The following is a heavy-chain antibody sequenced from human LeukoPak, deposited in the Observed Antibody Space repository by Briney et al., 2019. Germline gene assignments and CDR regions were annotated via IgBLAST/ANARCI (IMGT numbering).Heavy chain of an antibody. CDR1: GYTFTNYW. V-gene: IGHV5-51*01. D-gene: IGHD3-10*01. Sequence: GESLKISCKGSGYTFTNYWIVWVRQMPGKGLEWMGIIYPGDSDTRYSPSFQGQVTISADKSISTAYLQWSSLKASDTAMYYCARRYYASGNDVNWFDPWGQGTLVTVSS. CDR3: ARRYYASGNDVNWFDP. J-gene: IGHJ5*02. CDR2: IYPGDSDT.